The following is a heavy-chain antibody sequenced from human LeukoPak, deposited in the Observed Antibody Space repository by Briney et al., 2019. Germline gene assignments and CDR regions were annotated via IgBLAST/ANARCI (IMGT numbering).Heavy chain of an antibody. CDR2: IGSGSTYI. J-gene: IGHJ5*02. Sequence: GGSLRLSCAASGFTFSSYTMNWVRQAPGKGLEWVSSIGSGSTYIYYADSVKGRFTISRDNSKNTLYLQVNSLRAEDTAVYYCARDGADAWGQGTLVTVSS. CDR3: ARDGADA. V-gene: IGHV3-21*01. CDR1: GFTFSSYT.